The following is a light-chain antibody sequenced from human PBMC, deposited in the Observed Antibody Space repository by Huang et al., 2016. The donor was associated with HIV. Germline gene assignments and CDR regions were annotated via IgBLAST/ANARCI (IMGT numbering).Light chain of an antibody. CDR2: GAS. CDR3: HQYGDSRGT. CDR1: QSVNNNF. J-gene: IGKJ1*01. Sequence: EIVLTQSPGTLSLSPGERATLSCRARQSVNNNFLAWYQQKPGQAPRLLIYGASGRATGVPDRFSGSGSGTDFTLTISRLEPEDFAVYYCHQYGDSRGTFGQGTKVEIK. V-gene: IGKV3-20*01.